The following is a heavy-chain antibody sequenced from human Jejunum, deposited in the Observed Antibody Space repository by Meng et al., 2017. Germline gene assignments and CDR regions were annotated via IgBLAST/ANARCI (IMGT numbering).Heavy chain of an antibody. CDR1: GFSLSDYA. J-gene: IGHJ4*02. CDR2: VSSSGDNT. V-gene: IGHV3-23*01. CDR3: ATDKTFMTALVD. Sequence: GGSLRLSCAASGFSLSDYAMSWVRQAPGKGLEWVSTVSSSGDNTYYENSVKGRFTIFRDNSKNNLYLQMNSLRAEDTAVYYCATDKTFMTALVDWGQGTLVNGAS.